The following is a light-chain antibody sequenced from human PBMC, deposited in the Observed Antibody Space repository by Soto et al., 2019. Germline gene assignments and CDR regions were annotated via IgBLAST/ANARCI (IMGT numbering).Light chain of an antibody. V-gene: IGKV1-6*01. CDR1: QGIGND. J-gene: IGKJ1*01. CDR3: LQDYNYPWT. CDR2: AES. Sequence: AIQMTQSPSSLSASVGDRVTITCRASQGIGNDLGWYQQKPGKAPKLLIYAESSLQSGVQSRFSGSGSGTDFTLTISSPQPEDFATYYCLQDYNYPWTFGQGTKVEIK.